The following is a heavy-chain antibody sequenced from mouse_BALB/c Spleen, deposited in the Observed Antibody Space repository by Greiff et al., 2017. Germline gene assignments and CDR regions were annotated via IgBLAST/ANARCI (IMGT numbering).Heavy chain of an antibody. D-gene: IGHD1-1*01. Sequence: VNVVESGAELVRPGVSVKISCKGSGYTFTDYAMHWVKQSHAKSLEWIGVISTYYGDASYNQKFKGKATMTVDKSSSTAYMELARLTSEDSAIYYCARGYYGTYYFDYWGQGTTLTVSS. V-gene: IGHV1S137*01. CDR3: ARGYYGTYYFDY. CDR2: ISTYYGDA. J-gene: IGHJ2*01. CDR1: GYTFTDYA.